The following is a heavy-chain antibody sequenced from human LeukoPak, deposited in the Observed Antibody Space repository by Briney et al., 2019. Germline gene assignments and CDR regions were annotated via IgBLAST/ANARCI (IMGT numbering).Heavy chain of an antibody. J-gene: IGHJ4*02. V-gene: IGHV1-24*01. Sequence: ASVKVSCKVSGYTLTELSMHWVRQAPGKGLEWMGGFDPEDGETIYAQKFQGRVTMTEDTSTDTAYMELSSLRSEDTAVYYCATGHHYYDSSGYFRDSDYWGQGTLVTVSS. CDR1: GYTLTELS. CDR3: ATGHHYYDSSGYFRDSDY. CDR2: FDPEDGET. D-gene: IGHD3-22*01.